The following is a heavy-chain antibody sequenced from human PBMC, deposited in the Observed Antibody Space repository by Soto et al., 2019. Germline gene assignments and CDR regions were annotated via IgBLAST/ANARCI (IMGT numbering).Heavy chain of an antibody. CDR3: AKRYGAGSYFFDS. CDR2: SYSGGNT. J-gene: IGHJ5*01. Sequence: EVQLVESGGGLIQPGGSLRLSCAASGISVSSNYMTWVRQAPGKGLECVSVSYSGGNTYYADSVKGRFTISRDNFKNTFYRQMNSVRAEDTAVYYRAKRYGAGSYFFDSWGQGTLVTVSS. V-gene: IGHV3-53*01. CDR1: GISVSSNY. D-gene: IGHD3-10*01.